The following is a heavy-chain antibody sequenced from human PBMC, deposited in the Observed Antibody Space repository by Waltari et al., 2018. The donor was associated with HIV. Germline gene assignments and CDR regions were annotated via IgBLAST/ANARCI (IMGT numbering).Heavy chain of an antibody. D-gene: IGHD3-22*01. CDR1: GFTFSGSA. V-gene: IGHV3-73*01. J-gene: IGHJ4*02. CDR3: VRRGRDGYIDY. Sequence: EVQLVEFGGGLVQPGGSLKPAWAASGFTFSGSAMHWVRQASGKGLEWVARIRNKANSYATVYAASVKGRFTISRDDWKDTAYLQMNSLKSADTAVYYCVRRGRDGYIDYWGQGTLVTVSS. CDR2: IRNKANSYAT.